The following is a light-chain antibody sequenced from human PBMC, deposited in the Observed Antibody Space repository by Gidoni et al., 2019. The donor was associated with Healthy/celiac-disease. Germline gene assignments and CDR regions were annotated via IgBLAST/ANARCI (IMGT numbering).Light chain of an antibody. CDR2: DAS. CDR1: QRGSSS. V-gene: IGKV3-11*01. Sequence: EIVLPQSPATLSLSPGERATLSCRASQRGSSSLAWYQQNPGQAPRLLIYDASNRATGIPARFSGSGSGTDFTLTISSLEPEDFAVYYCQQRSNWPPITFGQGTRLEIK. CDR3: QQRSNWPPIT. J-gene: IGKJ5*01.